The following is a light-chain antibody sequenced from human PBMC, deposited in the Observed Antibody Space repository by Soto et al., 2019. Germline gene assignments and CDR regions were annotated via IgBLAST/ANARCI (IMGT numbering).Light chain of an antibody. V-gene: IGKV1-5*01. J-gene: IGKJ1*01. Sequence: DIQMTQCPSTLSASVGDRFSISCRASQRVNTCLAWYQQKPGKAPTLLIYDASSLQSGVPSRFSGSGSGTEFTLTISSLQPDDFATYYCQQYQIDWTFGQGTKVNIK. CDR2: DAS. CDR1: QRVNTC. CDR3: QQYQIDWT.